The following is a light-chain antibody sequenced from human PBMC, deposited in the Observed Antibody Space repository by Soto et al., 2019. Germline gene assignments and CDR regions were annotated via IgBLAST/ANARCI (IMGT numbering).Light chain of an antibody. J-gene: IGKJ1*01. CDR1: QSLDSRY. Sequence: EIVLTQSPGTLSLAPGERATLSCRASQSLDSRYFSWYQQIPGQAPRLLMYGTSSRATGIPDRFSGSGSGTDFTLTISRLEPEDFAVYYCQQYDASQWTFGQGTKVDIK. CDR2: GTS. V-gene: IGKV3-20*01. CDR3: QQYDASQWT.